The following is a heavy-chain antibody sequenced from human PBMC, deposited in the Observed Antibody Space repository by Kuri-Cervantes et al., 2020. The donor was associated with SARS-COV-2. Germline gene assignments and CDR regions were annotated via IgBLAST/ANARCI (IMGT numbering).Heavy chain of an antibody. CDR2: IIPIFGTA. CDR1: GGTFSSYA. V-gene: IGHV1-69*05. D-gene: IGHD5-18*01. Sequence: SVKVSCKASGGTFSSYAISWVRQAPGQGLEWMGGIIPIFGTANYAQKFQGRVTITTDESTSTAYMELSSLRSEDTAVYYCASSIYSFGTYYYYYYYMDVWGKGTTVTVSS. CDR3: ASSIYSFGTYYYYYYYMDV. J-gene: IGHJ6*03.